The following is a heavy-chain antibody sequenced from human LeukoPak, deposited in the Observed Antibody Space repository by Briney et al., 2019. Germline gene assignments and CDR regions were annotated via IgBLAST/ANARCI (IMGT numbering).Heavy chain of an antibody. J-gene: IGHJ4*02. D-gene: IGHD6-19*01. CDR1: GGSISSYY. CDR2: IYYSGST. CDR3: ARVIYSSGWSSRDY. Sequence: TSETLSLTCTVSGGSISSYYWSWIRQPPGKGLEWIGYIYYSGSTNYNPSLKSRVTISVDTSKNQFSLKLSSVTAADTAVYYCARVIYSSGWSSRDYWGQGTLVTVSS. V-gene: IGHV4-59*01.